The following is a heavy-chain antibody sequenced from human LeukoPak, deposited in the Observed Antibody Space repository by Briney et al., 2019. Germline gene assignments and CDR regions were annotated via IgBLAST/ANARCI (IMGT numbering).Heavy chain of an antibody. J-gene: IGHJ1*01. D-gene: IGHD3-22*01. CDR1: GFTFSSYW. Sequence: LPGGSLRLSCAAAGFTFSSYWMHWVRQAPGKGLVWVSRIKSDGSTNYADSVKGRFTISRDNAKNTLSLQMNSLRAEVMGVDYCARAPFQLGGYYPEYFRHWGQGTLVTVSS. V-gene: IGHV3-74*01. CDR2: IKSDGST. CDR3: ARAPFQLGGYYPEYFRH.